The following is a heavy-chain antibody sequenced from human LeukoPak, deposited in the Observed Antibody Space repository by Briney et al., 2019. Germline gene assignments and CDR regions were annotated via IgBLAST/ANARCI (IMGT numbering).Heavy chain of an antibody. J-gene: IGHJ6*03. D-gene: IGHD4-17*01. CDR1: GGTFSSYA. Sequence: ASVKVSCKASGGTFSSYAISWVRQAPGQGLEWMRGIIPIFGTANYAQKFQGRVTITTDESTSTAYMELSSLRSEDTAVYYCARGLRSPYYYYYYMDVWGKGTTVTVSS. CDR3: ARGLRSPYYYYYYMDV. CDR2: IIPIFGTA. V-gene: IGHV1-69*05.